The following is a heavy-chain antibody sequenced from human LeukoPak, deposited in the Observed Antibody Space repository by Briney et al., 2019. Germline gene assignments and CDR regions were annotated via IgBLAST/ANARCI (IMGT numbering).Heavy chain of an antibody. J-gene: IGHJ4*02. Sequence: GGSLRLSCAASGFTFSSYAMSWVRQAPGKGLEWVSAISGSGGSTYYADSVKGRFTISRDNSKNTLYLRMNSLRAEDTAVYYCAKGTYYYDSSGYYSGEVWFDYWGQGTLVTVSS. D-gene: IGHD3-22*01. V-gene: IGHV3-23*01. CDR1: GFTFSSYA. CDR2: ISGSGGST. CDR3: AKGTYYYDSSGYYSGEVWFDY.